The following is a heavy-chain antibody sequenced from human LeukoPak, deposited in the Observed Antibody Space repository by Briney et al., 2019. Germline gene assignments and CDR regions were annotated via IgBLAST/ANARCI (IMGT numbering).Heavy chain of an antibody. Sequence: PGGSLRLSCVASGFTFSSYGMHWVRQAPGKGLEWVAVIWYDGTNKYYADSVKGRFTISRDSPKNTLYLQMNSLRAEDTAVYYCARAAYDNSGYLTLWGQGTLVTVS. CDR2: IWYDGTNK. CDR1: GFTFSSYG. J-gene: IGHJ4*02. CDR3: ARAAYDNSGYLTL. V-gene: IGHV3-33*01. D-gene: IGHD3-22*01.